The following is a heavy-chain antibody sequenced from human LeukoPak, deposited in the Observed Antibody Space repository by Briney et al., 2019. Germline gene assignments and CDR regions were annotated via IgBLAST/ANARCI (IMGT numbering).Heavy chain of an antibody. Sequence: ASVKVSCKASGGTFSSYAIGWVRQAPGQGLEWMGGIIPIFGTANYAQKFQGRVTITTDESTSTAYMELSSLRSEDTAVYYCARIRSGGGGYDYGYYFDYWGQGTLVTVSS. CDR3: ARIRSGGGGYDYGYYFDY. J-gene: IGHJ4*02. CDR1: GGTFSSYA. D-gene: IGHD5-12*01. CDR2: IIPIFGTA. V-gene: IGHV1-69*05.